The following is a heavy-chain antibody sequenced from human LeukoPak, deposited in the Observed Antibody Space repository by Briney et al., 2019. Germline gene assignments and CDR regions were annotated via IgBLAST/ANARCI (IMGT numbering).Heavy chain of an antibody. Sequence: SVKVSCKASGGTFSSYAISWVRQAPGQGLEWMGRIIPIFGTANYAQKFQGRVTITTDESTSTAYMELSSLRSEDTAVYYCARAIDCSSASCSSRVVNTWGQGTLVTVSS. D-gene: IGHD2-2*01. V-gene: IGHV1-69*05. CDR1: GGTFSSYA. CDR2: IIPIFGTA. J-gene: IGHJ5*02. CDR3: ARAIDCSSASCSSRVVNT.